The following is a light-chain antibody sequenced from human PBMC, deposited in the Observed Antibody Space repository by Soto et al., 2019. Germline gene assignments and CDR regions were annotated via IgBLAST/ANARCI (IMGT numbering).Light chain of an antibody. CDR1: QSLVFSDGNTY. Sequence: DVVLTQSPLSLPVALGQPASSSCRSSQSLVFSDGNTYLTWLQQRPGQSPRRLIYKVSNRDSGVPHRFSGSGSGTDFTLKISRVEAEDVGVYYCVHGTRWLWTFGQGTKVEIK. CDR3: VHGTRWLWT. V-gene: IGKV2-30*01. J-gene: IGKJ1*01. CDR2: KVS.